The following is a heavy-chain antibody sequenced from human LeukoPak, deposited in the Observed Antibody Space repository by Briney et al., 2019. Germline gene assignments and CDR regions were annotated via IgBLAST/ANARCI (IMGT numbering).Heavy chain of an antibody. J-gene: IGHJ4*02. CDR1: GFTFSSYA. Sequence: GGSLRLSCTASGFTFSSYAMSWVRQAPGKGLEWVSAIRGSCGSTYYADSVKGRFTISRDNSKNTLYLQMNSLRAEDTAVYYCAVSGAYYHSSGYAYWGQGTLVTVSS. V-gene: IGHV3-23*01. CDR2: IRGSCGST. D-gene: IGHD3-22*01. CDR3: AVSGAYYHSSGYAY.